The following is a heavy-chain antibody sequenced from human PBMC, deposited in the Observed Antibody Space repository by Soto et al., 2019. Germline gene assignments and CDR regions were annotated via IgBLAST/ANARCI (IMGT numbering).Heavy chain of an antibody. CDR3: AREMPGDWGKYYYYYYGMDV. CDR1: GFTFSSYG. V-gene: IGHV3-30*03. D-gene: IGHD7-27*01. Sequence: GGSLRLSCAASGFTFSSYGMHWVRQAPGKGLEWVAVISYDGSNKYYADSVKGRLTISRDNSKNTLYLQMNSLRAEDTAVYYCAREMPGDWGKYYYYYYGMDVWGQGTTVTVSS. CDR2: ISYDGSNK. J-gene: IGHJ6*02.